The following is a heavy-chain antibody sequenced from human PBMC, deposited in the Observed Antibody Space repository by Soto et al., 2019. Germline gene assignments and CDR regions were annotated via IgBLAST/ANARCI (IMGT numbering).Heavy chain of an antibody. Sequence: SVKVSCKASGGTFSSNGISWVRQAPGQGLEWMGGIIPIFGTANYAQKFQGRVTITADEFTSTAYMEVSSLRSEDTAVYYCARVQKAARRHQYYDVMDVWGQGTTVTVSS. J-gene: IGHJ6*02. CDR3: ARVQKAARRHQYYDVMDV. CDR2: IIPIFGTA. CDR1: GGTFSSNG. V-gene: IGHV1-69*13. D-gene: IGHD6-6*01.